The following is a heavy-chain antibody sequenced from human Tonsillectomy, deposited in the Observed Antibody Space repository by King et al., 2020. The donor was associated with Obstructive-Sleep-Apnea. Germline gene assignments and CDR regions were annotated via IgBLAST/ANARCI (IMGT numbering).Heavy chain of an antibody. CDR2: IYHSGST. V-gene: IGHV4-38-2*02. D-gene: IGHD6-6*01. CDR3: ARETLGYSTSSDDF. CDR1: GYSISSGYY. J-gene: IGHJ4*02. Sequence: QVQLQESGPGLVKPSETLSLTCIVSGYSISSGYYWGWIRQPPGKGLEWIGSIYHSGSTYYNPSLKSRVTISVDTSKNQFSLKVRSVTAADTAVYYCARETLGYSTSSDDFWGQGTLVTVSS.